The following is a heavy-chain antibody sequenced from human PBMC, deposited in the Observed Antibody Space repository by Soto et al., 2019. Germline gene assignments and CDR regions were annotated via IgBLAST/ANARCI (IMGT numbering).Heavy chain of an antibody. Sequence: ETRSLTCAIYDGSFSVYYWIWIRQSPGEGLEWIGEINHSGSTNYNPSLKSRVTISVDRSKNQFSLKLSSVTAADTAVYYCARAGTGGGCYYGMYVWCQGNTVTVS. V-gene: IGHV4-34*01. D-gene: IGHD6-13*01. J-gene: IGHJ6*02. CDR2: INHSGST. CDR1: DGSFSVYY. CDR3: ARAGTGGGCYYGMYV.